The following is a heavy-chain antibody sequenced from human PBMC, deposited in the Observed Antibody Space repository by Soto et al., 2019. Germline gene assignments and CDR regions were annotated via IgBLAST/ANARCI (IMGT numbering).Heavy chain of an antibody. CDR3: ARDPPDFNGGFDF. V-gene: IGHV6-1*01. CDR2: TYYRSKWIS. CDR1: MDSVSNNRAT. D-gene: IGHD2-8*01. J-gene: IGHJ4*02. Sequence: SQTLSLTCAISMDSVSNNRATWNWIRQSPSGGLEWLGRTYYRSKWISDYAMSVKGRISINPDTSKNLVSLHLNFVTPEDTAVYYCARDPPDFNGGFDFWGQGTPVTVSS.